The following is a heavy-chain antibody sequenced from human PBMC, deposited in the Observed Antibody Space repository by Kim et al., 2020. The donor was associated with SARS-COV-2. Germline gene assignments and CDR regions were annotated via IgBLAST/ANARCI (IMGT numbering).Heavy chain of an antibody. CDR2: GSNK. Sequence: GSNKYYADAVKGRFTIYRDNSKNMLFVQMNSLRAEDTAVYYCANFESWGQGTLVTVSS. J-gene: IGHJ4*02. CDR3: ANFES. V-gene: IGHV3-33*06.